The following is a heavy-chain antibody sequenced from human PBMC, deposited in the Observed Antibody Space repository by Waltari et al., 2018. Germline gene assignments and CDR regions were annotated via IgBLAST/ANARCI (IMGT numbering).Heavy chain of an antibody. Sequence: QLQLQESGPGLVKPSETLSLICSISGASISSTTYYWGWIRQPPGKGLEWIGSFIYNGNTYYNPSLKSRISFFVDTSKNQFLLQLRSVTAADTAMYYCARPGRVGGGSLMGLDYWGQGTLVTVSS. V-gene: IGHV4-39*01. CDR2: FIYNGNT. D-gene: IGHD2-15*01. CDR3: ARPGRVGGGSLMGLDY. J-gene: IGHJ4*02. CDR1: GASISSTTYY.